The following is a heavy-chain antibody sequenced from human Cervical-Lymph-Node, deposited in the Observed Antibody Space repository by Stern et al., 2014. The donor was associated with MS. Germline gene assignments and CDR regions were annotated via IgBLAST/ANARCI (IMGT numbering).Heavy chain of an antibody. CDR3: ARGYPFLDN. CDR1: GYTFTGFF. CDR2: INPNTGVT. Sequence: QVQLVESEAEVKKPGASVKVSCTASGYTFTGFFLHWVRQAPGQGLEWVGWINPNTGVTKSAQKFQGWVTLTRDTSINTVYMELNRLKSDDTAVFYCARGYPFLDNWGQGPLVTVSS. D-gene: IGHD2/OR15-2a*01. J-gene: IGHJ1*01. V-gene: IGHV1-2*04.